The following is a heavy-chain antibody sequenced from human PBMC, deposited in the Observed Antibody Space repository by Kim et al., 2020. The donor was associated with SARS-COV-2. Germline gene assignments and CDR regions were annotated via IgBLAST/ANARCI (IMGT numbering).Heavy chain of an antibody. Sequence: ANYAQKFLGRVTITADKSTSTAYMELSSLRSEDTAVYYCAGGQVGATADFWGQGTLVTVSS. V-gene: IGHV1-69*02. D-gene: IGHD1-26*01. J-gene: IGHJ4*02. CDR2: A. CDR3: AGGQVGATADF.